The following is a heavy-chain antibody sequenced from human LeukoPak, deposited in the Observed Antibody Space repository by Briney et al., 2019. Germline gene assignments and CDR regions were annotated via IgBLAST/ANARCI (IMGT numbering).Heavy chain of an antibody. CDR3: AKDWAVYSSSWYFYY. J-gene: IGHJ4*02. CDR2: ISYDGSNK. CDR1: GFTFSSYG. Sequence: GGSLRLSCAASGFTFSSYGMHWVRQAPGKGLGRVAVISYDGSNKYYADSVKGRFTISRDNSKNTLYLQMNSLRAEDTAVYYCAKDWAVYSSSWYFYYWGQGTRVTVSS. V-gene: IGHV3-30*18. D-gene: IGHD6-13*01.